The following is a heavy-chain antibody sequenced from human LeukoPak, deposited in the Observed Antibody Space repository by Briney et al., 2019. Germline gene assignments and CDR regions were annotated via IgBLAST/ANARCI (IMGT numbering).Heavy chain of an antibody. CDR2: ISSSSYI. J-gene: IGHJ4*02. D-gene: IGHD6-19*01. Sequence: PGGSLRLSCAASGFTFSTYTMNWVRQAPGKGLEWVSSISSSSYIYYADSVKGRFTISRDNAKNSLYLQMNSLRAEDTAVYYCARDLEGWYGYWGQGTLVTVSS. CDR1: GFTFSTYT. CDR3: ARDLEGWYGY. V-gene: IGHV3-21*01.